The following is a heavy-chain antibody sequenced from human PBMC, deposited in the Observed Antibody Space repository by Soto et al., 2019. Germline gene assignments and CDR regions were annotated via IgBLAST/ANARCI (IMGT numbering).Heavy chain of an antibody. D-gene: IGHD3-3*01. CDR2: INAGNGNT. J-gene: IGHJ4*02. CDR1: GYTFTSYA. V-gene: IGHV1-3*01. Sequence: VASVKVSCKASGYTFTSYAMHWVRQAPGQRLEWMGWINAGNGNTKYSQRFQGRVTITRDTSASTAYMELSSLRSEDTAVYYCARRDYDFSAHFDYWGQGTLVTVSS. CDR3: ARRDYDFSAHFDY.